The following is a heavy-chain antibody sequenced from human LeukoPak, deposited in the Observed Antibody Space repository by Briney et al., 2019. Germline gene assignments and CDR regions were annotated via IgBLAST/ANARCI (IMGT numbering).Heavy chain of an antibody. J-gene: IGHJ3*02. CDR2: MNPNSGNT. V-gene: IGHV1-8*01. D-gene: IGHD3-22*01. CDR1: GYTFTSYD. CDR3: ARVVHPYDYESSGLTYDAFDI. Sequence: ASVKVSCKASGYTFTSYDINWVRQATGQGLEWMGWMNPNSGNTGYAQKFQGRVTMTRNTSISTAYMELSSLRSEDTAVYYCARVVHPYDYESSGLTYDAFDIWGQGTMVTVSS.